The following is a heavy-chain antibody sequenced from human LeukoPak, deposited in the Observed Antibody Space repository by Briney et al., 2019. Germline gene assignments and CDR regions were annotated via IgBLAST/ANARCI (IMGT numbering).Heavy chain of an antibody. J-gene: IGHJ6*02. CDR1: GFTLASYA. D-gene: IGHD3-22*01. CDR2: ISGSVGST. CDR3: ARDSGIYDSSGYYGLSYYGMDV. V-gene: IGHV3-23*01. Sequence: PGGSLRLSCAASGFTLASYAMTWVRQAPGKGLEWFSAISGSVGSTYYADSVKGRFTISRDNYKNTLYLQMNSLRAEDTAVYYCARDSGIYDSSGYYGLSYYGMDVWGQGTTVTVSS.